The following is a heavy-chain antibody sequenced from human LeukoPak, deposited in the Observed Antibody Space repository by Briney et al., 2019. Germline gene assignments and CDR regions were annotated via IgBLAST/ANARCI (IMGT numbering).Heavy chain of an antibody. CDR2: IGGSGGST. CDR1: GFTLSSYA. Sequence: LPGGSLRLSCAASGFTLSSYAMSWVRQAPGKGLEWVSAIGGSGGSTYYADSVKGRFTISRDNSKNTLYLQMNSLRAEDTAVYYCAKLSQKRWLQFWVDYWGQGTLVTVSS. CDR3: AKLSQKRWLQFWVDY. V-gene: IGHV3-23*01. J-gene: IGHJ4*02. D-gene: IGHD5-24*01.